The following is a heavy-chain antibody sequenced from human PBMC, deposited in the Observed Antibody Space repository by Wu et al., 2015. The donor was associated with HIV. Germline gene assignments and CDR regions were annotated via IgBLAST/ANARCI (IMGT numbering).Heavy chain of an antibody. CDR3: ARDREMATIPVDYYYYGNGR. V-gene: IGHV1-69*13. J-gene: IGHJ6*02. D-gene: IGHD5-24*01. CDR1: GGTFSSYA. CDR2: IIPIFGTA. Sequence: QVQLVQSGAEVKKPGSSVKVSCKASGGTFSSYAISWVRQAPGQGLEWMGRIIPIFGTANYAQKFQGRVTITADESTSTAYMELSSLRSEDTAVYYCARDREMATIPVDYYYYGNGRLGPRDHGHRLL.